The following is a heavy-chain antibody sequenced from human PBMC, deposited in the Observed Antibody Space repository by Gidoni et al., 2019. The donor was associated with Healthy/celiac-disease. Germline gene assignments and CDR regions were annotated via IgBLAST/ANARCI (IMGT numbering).Heavy chain of an antibody. J-gene: IGHJ6*02. CDR2: SSWNSGSI. V-gene: IGHV3-9*01. D-gene: IGHD5-12*01. Sequence: EVQLVESGGGLVQPGRSLRLSCAASGFTFDDYAMHWVRQAPGKGLEWVSGSSWNSGSIGYADSVKGRFTISRDNAKNSLYLQMNSLRAEDTALYYCAKEITVATIKKGGYYYYGMDVWGQGTTVTVSS. CDR3: AKEITVATIKKGGYYYYGMDV. CDR1: GFTFDDYA.